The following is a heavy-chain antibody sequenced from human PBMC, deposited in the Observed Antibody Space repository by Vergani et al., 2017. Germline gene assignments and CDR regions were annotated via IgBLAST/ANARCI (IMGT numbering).Heavy chain of an antibody. V-gene: IGHV3-23*01. CDR1: GFTFSACP. CDR3: AKARDPNCKGGNCYSYYYGFDL. D-gene: IGHD2-21*01. CDR2: ISGSGGNT. Sequence: EVQLLQSGGGVIQPGGSVRLSCAASGFTFSACPMTWVRQAPGKGLEWVSAISGSGGNTFYTDSVKGRFTISRDNSKDTLYLQMNSLRVEDTAIYYCAKARDPNCKGGNCYSYYYGFDLWGQGTTVTVSS. J-gene: IGHJ6*02.